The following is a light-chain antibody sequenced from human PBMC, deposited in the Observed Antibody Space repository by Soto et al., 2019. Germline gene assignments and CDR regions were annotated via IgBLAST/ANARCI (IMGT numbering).Light chain of an antibody. Sequence: QSALTQPPSVSGAPGERVTISCTGSSSNIGAGYEVHWYQQLPGTSPKLLIYEDTDRPSGVPDRFSGSKSGTSASLAITGLLAEDEADYYFKSYDNSLSGSYVFGTGTNVTV. J-gene: IGLJ1*01. CDR2: EDT. V-gene: IGLV1-40*01. CDR3: KSYDNSLSGSYV. CDR1: SSNIGAGYE.